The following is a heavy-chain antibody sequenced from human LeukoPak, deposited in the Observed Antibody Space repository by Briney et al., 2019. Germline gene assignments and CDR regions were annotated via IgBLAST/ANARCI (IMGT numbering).Heavy chain of an antibody. D-gene: IGHD6-25*01. CDR2: IYYSGST. V-gene: IGHV4-59*01. Sequence: PSQTLSLTRTVSGGSISSYYWSWIRQPPGKGLEGIGYIYYSGSTNYNPSLKSRVTISVDTSKNQFSLKLSSVTAADTAVYYCARDVGSALLDYWGQGTLVTVSS. CDR1: GGSISSYY. J-gene: IGHJ4*02. CDR3: ARDVGSALLDY.